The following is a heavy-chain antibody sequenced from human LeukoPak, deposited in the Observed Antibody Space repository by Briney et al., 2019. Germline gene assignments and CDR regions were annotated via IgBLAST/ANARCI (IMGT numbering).Heavy chain of an antibody. CDR3: ARRVDYGSGSYYQIDY. J-gene: IGHJ4*02. CDR2: IYYSGTT. D-gene: IGHD3-10*01. Sequence: SETLSLTCTVSGGSISSSSHYWGWIRQPPGKGLEWIGSIYYSGTTYYNPSLKSRVTISVDTSTNQFSLKLSSVTAADTAMYYCARRVDYGSGSYYQIDYWGQGTLVTVSS. V-gene: IGHV4-39*01. CDR1: GGSISSSSHY.